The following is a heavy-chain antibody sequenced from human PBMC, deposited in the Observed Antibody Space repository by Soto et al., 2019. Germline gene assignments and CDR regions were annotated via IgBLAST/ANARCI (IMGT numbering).Heavy chain of an antibody. V-gene: IGHV1-69*01. Sequence: QVQLVQSGAEVKKPGSSVKVSCKASGGTFSSYAISWVRQAPGQGLEWMGGIIPIFGTANYAQKFQGRVTITADESTSTAYMELSSLRSEDTAVYYCARDDRGGSSDYYYYGMDVWGQGTTVTVSS. CDR1: GGTFSSYA. CDR2: IIPIFGTA. D-gene: IGHD6-6*01. CDR3: ARDDRGGSSDYYYYGMDV. J-gene: IGHJ6*02.